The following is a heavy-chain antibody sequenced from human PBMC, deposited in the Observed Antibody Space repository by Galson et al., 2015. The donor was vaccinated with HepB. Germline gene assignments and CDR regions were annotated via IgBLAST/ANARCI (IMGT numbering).Heavy chain of an antibody. CDR3: ARLMKHSSSWYPIPPPSGMDV. V-gene: IGHV5-10-1*01. CDR1: GSSFTSYW. D-gene: IGHD6-13*01. CDR2: IDPSDSYT. Sequence: QSGAEVKKPGESLRISCKGSGSSFTSYWISWVRQMPGKGLEWMGRIDPSDSYTNYSPSFQGHVTISADKSISTAYLQWSSLKASDTAMYYCARLMKHSSSWYPIPPPSGMDVWGQGTTVTVSS. J-gene: IGHJ6*02.